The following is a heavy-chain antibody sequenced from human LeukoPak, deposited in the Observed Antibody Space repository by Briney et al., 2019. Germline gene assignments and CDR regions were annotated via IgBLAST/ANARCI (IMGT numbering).Heavy chain of an antibody. J-gene: IGHJ3*02. D-gene: IGHD3-3*01. V-gene: IGHV4-38-2*01. CDR2: IYHSGST. Sequence: PSETLSLTCAVSGYSISSGYYWGWIRQPPGKGLEWIGSIYHSGSTYYNPSLKSRVTISVDTSKNQFSLKLSSVTAADTAVYYCARQFTIFGVVKDTDAFDIWGQGTMVTVSS. CDR1: GYSISSGYY. CDR3: ARQFTIFGVVKDTDAFDI.